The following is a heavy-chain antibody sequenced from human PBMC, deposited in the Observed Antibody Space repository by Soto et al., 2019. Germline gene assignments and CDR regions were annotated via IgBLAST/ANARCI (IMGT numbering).Heavy chain of an antibody. CDR3: ARIRNTRGSGWYYFDY. J-gene: IGHJ4*02. Sequence: SGPTLVNPTQTLTLTCTFSGFSLSTSGMCVSWIRQPPGKALEWLALIDWDDEKYYSTSLKTRLTISKDTSKNQVVLTMTNMDPVDTATYYCARIRNTRGSGWYYFDYWGQGTLVTSPQ. V-gene: IGHV2-70*01. CDR1: GFSLSTSGMC. CDR2: IDWDDEK. D-gene: IGHD6-19*01.